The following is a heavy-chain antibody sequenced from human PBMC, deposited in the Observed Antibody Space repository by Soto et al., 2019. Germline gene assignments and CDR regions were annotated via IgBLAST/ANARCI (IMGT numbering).Heavy chain of an antibody. Sequence: EVQLVESGGGLVQPGGSLRLSCAASGFTFSSYRMHWVRQVPGKGLVWVSRLHSDGSSTNYADSVKGRLTISRDNAKNTLYLKMNSLRAEDTAVYYCARGYSSGWFSDYYYGMDVWGQGTTVTVSS. CDR1: GFTFSSYR. CDR2: LHSDGSST. J-gene: IGHJ6*02. V-gene: IGHV3-74*01. CDR3: ARGYSSGWFSDYYYGMDV. D-gene: IGHD6-19*01.